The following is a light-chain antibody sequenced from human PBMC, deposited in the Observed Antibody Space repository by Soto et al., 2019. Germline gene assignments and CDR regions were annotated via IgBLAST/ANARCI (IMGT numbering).Light chain of an antibody. CDR3: MQAAQAPYT. CDR2: LVS. J-gene: IGKJ2*01. Sequence: EIVMTQSPLSLPATPGEPASISCRSSQSLLNSNGSTYLDWYLQKPGQSPQFLIDLVSYRSSGVPDRFSGSGSGTDFRLKVSRVEAGDVGVYFCMQAAQAPYTFGHGTKLEIK. CDR1: QSLLNSNGSTY. V-gene: IGKV2-28*01.